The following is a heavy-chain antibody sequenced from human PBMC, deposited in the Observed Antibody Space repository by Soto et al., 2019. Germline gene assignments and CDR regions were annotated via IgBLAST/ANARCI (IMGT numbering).Heavy chain of an antibody. J-gene: IGHJ6*02. V-gene: IGHV1-2*04. Sequence: ASVEVSCKASGYSFTDYHIHWVRQAPGQGLEWLGRINPKSGGTSTAQKFQGWVTMTTDTSISTASMELTRLTSDDTAIYYCARGDSTDCSHGVCPIFSNQDTHVWGQVTKV. CDR3: ARGDSTDCSHGVCPIFSNQDTHV. D-gene: IGHD2-8*01. CDR2: INPKSGGT. CDR1: GYSFTDYH.